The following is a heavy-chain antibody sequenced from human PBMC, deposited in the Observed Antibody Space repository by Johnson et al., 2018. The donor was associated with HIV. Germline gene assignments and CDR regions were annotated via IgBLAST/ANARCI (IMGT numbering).Heavy chain of an antibody. CDR1: GFTVSSNY. CDR3: ARSRQVGTPDAFDI. V-gene: IGHV3-66*01. Sequence: VQLVESGGGLVQPGGSLRLSCAASGFTVSSNYMSWVRQAPGKGLEWVSVIYSGGNTYYADSVKGRFTISRDNSKNTLSLQMNSLRVEDTAVYYCARSRQVGTPDAFDIWGQGTMVTVSS. J-gene: IGHJ3*02. D-gene: IGHD1-14*01. CDR2: IYSGGNT.